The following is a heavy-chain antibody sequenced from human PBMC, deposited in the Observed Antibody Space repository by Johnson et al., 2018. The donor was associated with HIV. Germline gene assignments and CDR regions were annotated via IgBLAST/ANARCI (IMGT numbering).Heavy chain of an antibody. D-gene: IGHD1-26*01. J-gene: IGHJ3*02. Sequence: VQLVESGGGLVQPGGSLRLSCAASGFTFSDYAMIWVRQAPGKGLEWVSVIYSGGNTYYADSVKGRFSISRDNSKNTVYLQMNNLRAGDTAVYYCARGIVGATYAFDIWGQGTMVTVSS. CDR3: ARGIVGATYAFDI. CDR1: GFTFSDYA. V-gene: IGHV3-66*01. CDR2: IYSGGNT.